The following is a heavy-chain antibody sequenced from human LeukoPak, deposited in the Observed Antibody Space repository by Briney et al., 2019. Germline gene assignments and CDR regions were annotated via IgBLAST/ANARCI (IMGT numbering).Heavy chain of an antibody. V-gene: IGHV1-46*01. CDR3: ARDSLYGVVDY. D-gene: IGHD4-17*01. Sequence: ASVKVSCTTSGYTFTSYYIHWVRQAPGQGLEWMGIINPSGGSTSYAQKFQGRVTMTRDTSTSTVYMYLSSLRSEDTAVYYCARDSLYGVVDYWGQGTLVTVSS. J-gene: IGHJ4*02. CDR1: GYTFTSYY. CDR2: INPSGGST.